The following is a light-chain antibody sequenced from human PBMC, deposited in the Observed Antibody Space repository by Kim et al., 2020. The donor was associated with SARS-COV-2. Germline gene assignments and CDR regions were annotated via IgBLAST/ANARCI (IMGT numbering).Light chain of an antibody. V-gene: IGKV3-11*01. CDR1: QSVSSY. J-gene: IGKJ1*01. CDR3: QQRSNWPRT. Sequence: LSPVERATLSCRASQSVSSYLAWYQQKPGQAPRLLIYDASNRATGITARFSGSGSATDFTLTISSLEPEDFAVYYCQQRSNWPRTFGQGTKVDIK. CDR2: DAS.